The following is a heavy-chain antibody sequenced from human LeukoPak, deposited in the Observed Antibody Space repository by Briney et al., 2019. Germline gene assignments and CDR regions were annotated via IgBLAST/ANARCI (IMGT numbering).Heavy chain of an antibody. V-gene: IGHV3-7*03. CDR2: IKQDGSEE. D-gene: IGHD6-13*01. J-gene: IGHJ4*02. CDR3: ARAGDSSSWPNPFDY. Sequence: PGGSLRLSCAASGFTFSSYWMSWVRQAPGKGLEWVANIKQDGSEEYYVDPVKGRFTISRDNAKNSLYLQVNSLRAEDTAVYYCARAGDSSSWPNPFDYWGQGTLVTVSS. CDR1: GFTFSSYW.